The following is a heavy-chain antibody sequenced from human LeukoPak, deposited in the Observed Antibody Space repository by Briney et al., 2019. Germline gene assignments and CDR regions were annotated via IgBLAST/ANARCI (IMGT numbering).Heavy chain of an antibody. Sequence: GGSLRLSCAASGFTFSSYNMNWVRQAPGKGLEWVSSISSSSSYIYYADSVKGRFTISRDNGKKSLNLQLNSLRAEDTAVYYCGSRRTAMFGVIKGPIDYWGQGTLVTVSS. CDR1: GFTFSSYN. CDR3: GSRRTAMFGVIKGPIDY. V-gene: IGHV3-21*01. D-gene: IGHD3-3*01. CDR2: ISSSSSYI. J-gene: IGHJ4*02.